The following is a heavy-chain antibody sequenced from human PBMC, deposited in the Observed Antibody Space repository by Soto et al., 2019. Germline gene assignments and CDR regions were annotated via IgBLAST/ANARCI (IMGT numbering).Heavy chain of an antibody. Sequence: HPGGSLRLSCAASGFTFSSYWMSWVRQAPGKGLEWVANIKQDGSEKYYVDSVKGRFTISRDNAKNSLYLQMNSLRAEDTAVYYCARDLVLSFWSDIAWSDYWGQGTLVTVSS. V-gene: IGHV3-7*01. CDR3: ARDLVLSFWSDIAWSDY. D-gene: IGHD3-3*01. CDR1: GFTFSSYW. CDR2: IKQDGSEK. J-gene: IGHJ4*02.